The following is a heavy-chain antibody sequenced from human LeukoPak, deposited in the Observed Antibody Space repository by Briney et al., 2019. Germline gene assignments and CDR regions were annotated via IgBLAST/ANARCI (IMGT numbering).Heavy chain of an antibody. J-gene: IGHJ4*02. CDR3: ARVRPGTPSYYFDK. CDR2: ISSSGSTI. Sequence: GGSLRLSCAASGFTFSSYEMNWVRQAPGKGLEWVSYISSSGSTIYYADSVKGRFTISRDNAKNSLYLQMNSLRAEDTAVYYCARVRPGTPSYYFDKWGQGTLVTVSS. CDR1: GFTFSSYE. V-gene: IGHV3-48*03. D-gene: IGHD1-1*01.